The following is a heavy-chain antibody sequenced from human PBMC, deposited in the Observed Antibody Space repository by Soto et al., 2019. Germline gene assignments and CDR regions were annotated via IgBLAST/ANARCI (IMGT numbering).Heavy chain of an antibody. V-gene: IGHV4-34*01. CDR1: GGSFSGYY. Sequence: SETLSLTCAVYGGSFSGYYWSWVRQPPGKGLEWIGEINHSGSTNYNPSLKSRVTISVDTSKNQFSLKLSSVTAADTAVYYCARVLYYYGSGSYYNGAYGMDVWGQGTTVT. D-gene: IGHD3-10*01. J-gene: IGHJ6*02. CDR3: ARVLYYYGSGSYYNGAYGMDV. CDR2: INHSGST.